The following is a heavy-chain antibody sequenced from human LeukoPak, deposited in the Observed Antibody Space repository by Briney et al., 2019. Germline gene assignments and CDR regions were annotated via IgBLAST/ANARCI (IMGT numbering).Heavy chain of an antibody. D-gene: IGHD2-21*01. CDR1: GFTFSSYS. CDR2: ISSSSSYM. J-gene: IGHJ5*02. Sequence: GGSLRLSCAASGFTFSSYSMNWVRQAPGKGLEWVSSISSSSSYMYYADSVKGRFTISRDNARNSPYLQMSSLRAEDTAVYYCAREGLRDWFDPWGQGTLVTVSS. V-gene: IGHV3-21*01. CDR3: AREGLRDWFDP.